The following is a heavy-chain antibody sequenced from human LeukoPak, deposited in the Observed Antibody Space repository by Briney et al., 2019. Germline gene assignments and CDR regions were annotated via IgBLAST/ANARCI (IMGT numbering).Heavy chain of an antibody. CDR3: ASLSYYGSGSYHLDY. V-gene: IGHV3-21*01. CDR2: ISSSASYM. Sequence: PGGSLRLSCAASGFTLSTYSMNWVRQAAGKGLEWVSSISSSASYMYYADSVKGRFTISRDNAKNSLYLHMNSLRAEDTAVYYCASLSYYGSGSYHLDYWGQGTLVTVSS. CDR1: GFTLSTYS. J-gene: IGHJ4*02. D-gene: IGHD3-10*01.